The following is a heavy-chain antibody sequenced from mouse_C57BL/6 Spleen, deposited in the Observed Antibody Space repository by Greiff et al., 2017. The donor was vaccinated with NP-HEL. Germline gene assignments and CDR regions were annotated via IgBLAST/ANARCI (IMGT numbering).Heavy chain of an antibody. CDR3: ARSRDGSSFDY. CDR2: INPGSGGT. CDR1: GYAFTNYL. V-gene: IGHV1-54*01. Sequence: LQESGAELVRPGTSVKVSCKASGYAFTNYLIEWVKQRPGQGLEWIGVINPGSGGTNYNEKFKGKATLTADKSSSTAYMQLSSLTSEDSAVYFCARSRDGSSFDYWGQGTTLTVSS. J-gene: IGHJ2*01. D-gene: IGHD1-1*01.